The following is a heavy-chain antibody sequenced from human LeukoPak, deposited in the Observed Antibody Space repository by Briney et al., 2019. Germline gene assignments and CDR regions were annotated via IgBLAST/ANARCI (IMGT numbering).Heavy chain of an antibody. D-gene: IGHD2-2*02. V-gene: IGHV1-2*02. Sequence: ASVKVSCKASGYTFTGYYMHWVRQAPGQGLEWMGWINPNSGGTNYAQKFQGRVTMTRDTSISTAYMELSRLRSDDTAVYYCARGTSDLVVPAAIQQNWFDPWGQGTLVTVSS. CDR1: GYTFTGYY. CDR2: INPNSGGT. CDR3: ARGTSDLVVPAAIQQNWFDP. J-gene: IGHJ5*02.